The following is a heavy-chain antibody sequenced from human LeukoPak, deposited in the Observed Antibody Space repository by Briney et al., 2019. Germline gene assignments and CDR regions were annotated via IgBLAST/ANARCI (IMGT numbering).Heavy chain of an antibody. Sequence: SETLSLTCTVSGGSISSYYWSWVRQPAGKGLEWMGRIYTSGSNKYNPSLKSLVTMSVDSSNTQFSLKLSSVTAADTAVYYCARDVGFSGWYVSDIWGQGTMVTVSS. V-gene: IGHV4-4*07. D-gene: IGHD6-19*01. J-gene: IGHJ3*02. CDR3: ARDVGFSGWYVSDI. CDR2: IYTSGSN. CDR1: GGSISSYY.